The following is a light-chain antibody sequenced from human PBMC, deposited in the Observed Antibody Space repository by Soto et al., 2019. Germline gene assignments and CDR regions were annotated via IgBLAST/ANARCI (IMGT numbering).Light chain of an antibody. CDR1: QNVNRY. Sequence: EIVLTQSPATLSLSPGERATLSCRASQNVNRYLAWYQQKPGLAPRLLIYNASNRATGIPARFSGSGSWTDFTLTISSLEPEDFAVYYFQQRRDWPLTFGGGTKVEIK. CDR3: QQRRDWPLT. J-gene: IGKJ4*01. V-gene: IGKV3-11*01. CDR2: NAS.